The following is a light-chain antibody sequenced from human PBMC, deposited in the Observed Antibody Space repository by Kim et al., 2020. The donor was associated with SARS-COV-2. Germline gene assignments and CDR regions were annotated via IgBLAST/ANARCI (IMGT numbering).Light chain of an antibody. CDR1: QGISNY. Sequence: ASVGDRVTITCLASQGISNYLAWYQQKPGKVPKLLIYAASALQSGVPSRFSGSGSGTDFTLTISSLQPEDVATYYCQKYNSALATFGQGTKVDIK. J-gene: IGKJ1*01. CDR2: AAS. CDR3: QKYNSALAT. V-gene: IGKV1-27*01.